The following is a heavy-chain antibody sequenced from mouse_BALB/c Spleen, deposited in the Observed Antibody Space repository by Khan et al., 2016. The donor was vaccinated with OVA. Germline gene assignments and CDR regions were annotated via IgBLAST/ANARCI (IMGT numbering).Heavy chain of an antibody. D-gene: IGHD1-1*01. V-gene: IGHV3-2*02. Sequence: VQLQQSGPGLVKPSQSLSLTCTVTGYSTTSDYAWNWIRQFPGNKLEWMGFISYSGNTKYNPSLKSRFSITRDTSKNQFFLQLNSVNTEDTATYYCARVYGGDFDYWGQGTSLTVSS. CDR1: GYSTTSDYA. CDR3: ARVYGGDFDY. CDR2: ISYSGNT. J-gene: IGHJ2*02.